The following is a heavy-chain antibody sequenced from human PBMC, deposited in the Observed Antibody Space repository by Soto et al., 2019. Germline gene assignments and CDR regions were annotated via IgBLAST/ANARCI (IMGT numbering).Heavy chain of an antibody. V-gene: IGHV3-23*01. CDR1: GFTFSSYS. CDR2: ISGSGGST. J-gene: IGHJ4*02. CDR3: ANMGPYTIFWPDY. Sequence: PGGSLRLSCAASGFTFSSYSLNWVRQAPGKGLEWVSAISGSGGSTYYADSVKGRFTISRDNSKNTLYLQMNSLRAEDTAVYYCANMGPYTIFWPDYCGQGTLVTVSS. D-gene: IGHD3-9*01.